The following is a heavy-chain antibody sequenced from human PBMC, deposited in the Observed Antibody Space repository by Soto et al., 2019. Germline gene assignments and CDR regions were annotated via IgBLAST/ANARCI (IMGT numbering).Heavy chain of an antibody. CDR3: ARNQKAYFGGDCYSWYFDL. CDR1: GGTFSSYA. D-gene: IGHD2-21*02. J-gene: IGHJ2*01. V-gene: IGHV1-69*06. CDR2: IIPIFGTA. Sequence: SVKVSCKASGGTFSSYAISWVRQAPGQGLEWMGGIIPIFGTANYAQKFQGRVTITADKSTSTAYMELSSLRSEDTAVYYCARNQKAYFGGDCYSWYFDLWGRGTLVTVSS.